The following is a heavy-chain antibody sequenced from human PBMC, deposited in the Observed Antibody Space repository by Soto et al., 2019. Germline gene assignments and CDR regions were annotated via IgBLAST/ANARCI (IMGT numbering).Heavy chain of an antibody. CDR2: ISGSGGST. Sequence: GGSLRLSCAASGFTFSSYAMSWVRQAPGKGLEWVSAISGSGGSTYYADSVKGRFTISRDNSKNTLYLQMNSLRAEDTAVYYCAKTNYYDSSGYYDYWGQGTLVTVSS. CDR3: AKTNYYDSSGYYDY. J-gene: IGHJ4*02. CDR1: GFTFSSYA. V-gene: IGHV3-23*01. D-gene: IGHD3-22*01.